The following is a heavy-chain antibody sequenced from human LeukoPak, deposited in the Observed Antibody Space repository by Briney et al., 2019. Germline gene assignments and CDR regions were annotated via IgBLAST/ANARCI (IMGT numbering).Heavy chain of an antibody. J-gene: IGHJ4*02. V-gene: IGHV3-23*01. Sequence: GGSLRLSCTASGFTFSFSNYAMSWVRQAPGKGLEWVSVISGGGGTPYYADSVKGRFTISRDNSKNTLYLQLNSLRAEDTAVYYCAKSREGGDLLRTRVFDYWGQGTLVTVSS. CDR3: AKSREGGDLLRTRVFDY. D-gene: IGHD2-21*01. CDR2: ISGGGGTP. CDR1: GFTFSFSNYA.